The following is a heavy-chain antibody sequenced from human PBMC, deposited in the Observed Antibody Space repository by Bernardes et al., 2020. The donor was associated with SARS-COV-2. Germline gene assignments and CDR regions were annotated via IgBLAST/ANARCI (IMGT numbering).Heavy chain of an antibody. D-gene: IGHD3-22*01. CDR1: GFTFSSYA. J-gene: IGHJ6*02. CDR3: ARDGSYYDSSGYYYAPYYYYYGMDV. CDR2: ISYDGSNK. V-gene: IGHV3-30-3*01. Sequence: GGSLRLSCAASGFTFSSYAMHWVRQAPGKGLEWVAVISYDGSNKYYADSVKGRFTISRDNSKNTLYLQMNSLRAEDTAVYYCARDGSYYDSSGYYYAPYYYYYGMDVWGQGTTVTVSS.